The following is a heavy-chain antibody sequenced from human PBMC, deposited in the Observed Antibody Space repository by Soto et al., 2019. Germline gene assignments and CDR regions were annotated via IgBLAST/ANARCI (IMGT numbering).Heavy chain of an antibody. CDR3: AAGDSGYDPFDY. J-gene: IGHJ4*02. D-gene: IGHD5-12*01. CDR2: IIPILGIA. Sequence: QVQLAQSGAEVKKPGSSVKVSCKASGGTFSSYTISWVRQAPGQGLEWMGRIIPILGIANYAQKFQGRVTITADKSTSTAYMELSSLRSEDTAVYYCAAGDSGYDPFDYWGQGTLVTVSS. V-gene: IGHV1-69*02. CDR1: GGTFSSYT.